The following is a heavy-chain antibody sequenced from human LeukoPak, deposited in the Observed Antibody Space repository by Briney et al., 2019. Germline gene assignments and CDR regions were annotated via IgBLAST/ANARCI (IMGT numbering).Heavy chain of an antibody. D-gene: IGHD5-18*01. V-gene: IGHV3-30-3*02. J-gene: IGHJ4*02. CDR3: AKDTGTAMVTMADY. Sequence: PGGPLRLSCAASGFIFSNYVMHWVRQAPGKGLEWVAVISYDGSNKYYADSVKGRFTISRDNSKNTLYLQMNSLRAEDTAVYYCAKDTGTAMVTMADYWGQGTLVTVSS. CDR1: GFIFSNYV. CDR2: ISYDGSNK.